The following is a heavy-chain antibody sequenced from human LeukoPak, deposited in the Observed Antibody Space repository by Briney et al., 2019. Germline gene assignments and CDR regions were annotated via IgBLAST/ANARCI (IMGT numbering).Heavy chain of an antibody. Sequence: ASVKVSCKASGYTFTGYYMHWVRQAPGQGFEWMGWTNPNSGGTNYAQKFQGRVTMTRDTSISTAYMELSRLRSDDTAVYYCARGDIYCSSTSCLSDYWGQGTLVIVSS. CDR2: TNPNSGGT. CDR3: ARGDIYCSSTSCLSDY. J-gene: IGHJ4*02. CDR1: GYTFTGYY. V-gene: IGHV1-2*02. D-gene: IGHD2-2*01.